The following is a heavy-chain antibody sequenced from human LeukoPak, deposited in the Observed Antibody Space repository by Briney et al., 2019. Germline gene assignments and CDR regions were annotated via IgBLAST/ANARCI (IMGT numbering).Heavy chain of an antibody. D-gene: IGHD5-18*01. CDR1: GFTFSKYW. J-gene: IGHJ4*02. Sequence: GGSLRLSCAASGFTFSKYWMSWVRQAPGKGLEWVANIKKDGSEKYYVDSVKGRFTISRDNAKTSLYLQMNSLRAEDTAVYYCARDLSGVTGYTYGRGIDYWGQGTLVTVSS. CDR3: ARDLSGVTGYTYGRGIDY. CDR2: IKKDGSEK. V-gene: IGHV3-7*01.